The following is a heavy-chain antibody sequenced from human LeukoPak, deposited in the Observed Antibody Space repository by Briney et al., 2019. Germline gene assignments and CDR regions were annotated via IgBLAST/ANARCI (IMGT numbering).Heavy chain of an antibody. CDR2: MNPNSGNT. D-gene: IGHD2-2*02. Sequence: ASVKVSCKASGYTFTSYDINWVRQATGQGLEWMGWMNPNSGNTGYAQKFQGRVTMTRNTSISTAYMELSSLRSEDTAVYYCARISDCSSTGCYSWFDPWGQGTLVTVSS. V-gene: IGHV1-8*01. J-gene: IGHJ5*02. CDR3: ARISDCSSTGCYSWFDP. CDR1: GYTFTSYD.